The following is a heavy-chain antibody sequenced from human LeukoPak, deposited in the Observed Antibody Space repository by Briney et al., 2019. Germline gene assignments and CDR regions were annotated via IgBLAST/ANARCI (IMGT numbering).Heavy chain of an antibody. CDR3: ARDPSSGIQPRDFDY. CDR1: GGTFSSYA. Sequence: SVKVSCKASGGTFSSYAISWVRQAPGQGLEWMGRIIPILGIANYAQKFQGRVTITADKSTSTAYMELSSLRSEDTAVYYCARDPSSGIQPRDFDYWGQGTLVTVSS. J-gene: IGHJ4*02. CDR2: IIPILGIA. D-gene: IGHD5-18*01. V-gene: IGHV1-69*04.